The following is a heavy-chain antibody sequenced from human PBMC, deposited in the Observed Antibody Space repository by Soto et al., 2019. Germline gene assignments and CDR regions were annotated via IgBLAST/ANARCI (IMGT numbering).Heavy chain of an antibody. Sequence: QVQLVQSGAEVKKPGSSVKVSCKASGDTFTKYAISWVRQAPGQGLEWMGGIIPFYGTAHYAEKFQDRVTIIADTSASTADMELGSLRPEDTAVYYCARDLGGCSAGSCRYNWLDSWGQGTLVTVSS. D-gene: IGHD2-15*01. CDR1: GDTFTKYA. J-gene: IGHJ5*01. V-gene: IGHV1-69*06. CDR3: ARDLGGCSAGSCRYNWLDS. CDR2: IIPFYGTA.